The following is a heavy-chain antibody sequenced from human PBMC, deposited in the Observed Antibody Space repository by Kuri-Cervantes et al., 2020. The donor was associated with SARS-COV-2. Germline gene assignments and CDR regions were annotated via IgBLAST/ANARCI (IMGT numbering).Heavy chain of an antibody. D-gene: IGHD2-2*01. Sequence: ASVKVSCKAFGYTFNIYDINWVRQAPGQGLEWMGWINPNSGVTGYAQKFQGRVIMTRDTSRNTAYMELSSLRSEDTAVYYCARDTWRSPAAITGSIDPWGQGTLVTVSS. J-gene: IGHJ5*02. V-gene: IGHV1-8*02. CDR3: ARDTWRSPAAITGSIDP. CDR2: INPNSGVT. CDR1: GYTFNIYD.